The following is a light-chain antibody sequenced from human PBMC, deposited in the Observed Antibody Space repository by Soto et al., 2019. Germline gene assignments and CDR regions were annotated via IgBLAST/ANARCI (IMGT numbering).Light chain of an antibody. CDR3: SSYSSTTLV. Sequence: QSVLAQPASVSGSPGQSITTSCTGTSSDVGGHDYVSWYQQHPGKAPKLIIYEVRNRPSGVSNRFSGSKSGNTASLTISGLQAEDEADYYCSSYSSTTLVFGTGTKV. V-gene: IGLV2-14*01. CDR1: SSDVGGHDY. J-gene: IGLJ1*01. CDR2: EVR.